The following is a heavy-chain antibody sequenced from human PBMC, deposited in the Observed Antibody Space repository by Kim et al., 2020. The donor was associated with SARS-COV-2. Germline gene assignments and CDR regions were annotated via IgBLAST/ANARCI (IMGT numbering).Heavy chain of an antibody. J-gene: IGHJ6*02. V-gene: IGHV3-49*02. D-gene: IGHD1-7*01. CDR3: TRGEHNGNYFYYYYGMDV. Sequence: GRFTISRDDSKSIAYLQMNSLKTEDTAVYYCTRGEHNGNYFYYYYGMDVWGQGTTVTVSS.